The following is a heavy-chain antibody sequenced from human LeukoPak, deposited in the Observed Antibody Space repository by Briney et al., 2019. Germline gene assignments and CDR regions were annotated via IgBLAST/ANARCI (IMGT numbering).Heavy chain of an antibody. D-gene: IGHD2-15*01. J-gene: IGHJ4*02. CDR2: IDTNTGNP. CDR3: TRDSYCSGGRCYSRVGY. CDR1: GYTFTNYP. V-gene: IGHV7-4-1*02. Sequence: ASVKVSCKASGYTFTNYPTNWVRQAPGQGLEWMGWIDTNTGNPTYAQGFTGRFVFSLDTPVTTTYLQISSLKAEDTAVYYCTRDSYCSGGRCYSRVGYWGQGTLVTVSS.